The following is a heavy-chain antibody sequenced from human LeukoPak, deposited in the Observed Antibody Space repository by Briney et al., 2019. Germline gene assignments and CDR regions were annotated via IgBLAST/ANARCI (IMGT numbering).Heavy chain of an antibody. D-gene: IGHD4-17*01. V-gene: IGHV4-59*11. CDR3: ARDLVTVTKGFDI. CDR1: TDSFSSHY. Sequence: PSETLSLTCAVSTDSFSSHYWTWIRHPPGKGLEWIGYISYIGSTNYNPSLKSRVIISIDTSKNQFSLKLSSVTAADTAVYYCARDLVTVTKGFDIWGQGTMVSVSS. CDR2: ISYIGST. J-gene: IGHJ3*02.